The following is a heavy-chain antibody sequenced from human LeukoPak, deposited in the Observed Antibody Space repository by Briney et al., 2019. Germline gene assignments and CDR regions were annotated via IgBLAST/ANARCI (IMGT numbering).Heavy chain of an antibody. D-gene: IGHD3-22*01. V-gene: IGHV4-39*07. CDR1: GGSISSSSYY. CDR2: IYYSGST. J-gene: IGHJ4*02. CDR3: AVPQGSSGYYYGLVEYYFDY. Sequence: SETLSLTCTVSGGSISSSSYYWGWIRQPPGKGLEWIGSIYYSGSTYYNPSLKSRVPISVDTSKNQFSLKLSSVTAADTAVYYCAVPQGSSGYYYGLVEYYFDYWGQGTLVTVSS.